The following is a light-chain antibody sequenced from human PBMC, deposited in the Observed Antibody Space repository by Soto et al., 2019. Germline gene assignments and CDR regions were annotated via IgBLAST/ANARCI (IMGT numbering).Light chain of an antibody. CDR3: QQSYSYPHS. V-gene: IGKV1-39*01. J-gene: IGKJ2*01. CDR1: QNINIY. Sequence: DIQMTQSPSSLSAYVGDRVTIACRASQNINIYLNWYQQRPGKAPKLLVTTAPTFQSGVPSRFSGSGSGADFTLTSSGLQPEDSATYYCQQSYSYPHSFGQGTKVEI. CDR2: TAP.